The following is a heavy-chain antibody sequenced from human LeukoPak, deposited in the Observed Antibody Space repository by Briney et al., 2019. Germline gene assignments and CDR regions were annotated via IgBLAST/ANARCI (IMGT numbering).Heavy chain of an antibody. CDR1: GFTFSDYA. CDR2: FKTKYSQV. D-gene: IGHD4-11*01. Sequence: PGGSLRLSCVASGFTFSDYAMNWVRQAPGKGLEWVSTFKTKYSQVYYAESVRGRFTISTDNSEKTAYLQMNSLRAEDTALYYCARSVPDYTRFDYWGQGALVTVSS. V-gene: IGHV3-23*05. CDR3: ARSVPDYTRFDY. J-gene: IGHJ4*02.